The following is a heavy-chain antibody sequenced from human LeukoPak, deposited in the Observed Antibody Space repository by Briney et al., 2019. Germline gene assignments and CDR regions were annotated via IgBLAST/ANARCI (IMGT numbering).Heavy chain of an antibody. D-gene: IGHD3-10*01. CDR3: ARVRVGVLLWFGESDY. Sequence: GGSLRLSCAASGFTFSSYEMNWVRQAPGKGLEWVSYISSSSSTIYYADSVKGRFTISRDNAKNSLYLQMNSLRAEGTAVYYCARVRVGVLLWFGESDYWGQGTLVTVSS. J-gene: IGHJ4*02. V-gene: IGHV3-48*01. CDR1: GFTFSSYE. CDR2: ISSSSSTI.